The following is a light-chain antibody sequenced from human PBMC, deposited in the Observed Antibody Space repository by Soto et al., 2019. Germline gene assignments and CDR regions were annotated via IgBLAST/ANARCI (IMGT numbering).Light chain of an antibody. J-gene: IGKJ4*01. CDR3: QQYYSTPF. Sequence: DIVMTQSPDSLAVSLSERATINCKSSQSVLYSSNNKNYLAWYQQKPGQPPKLLIYWASTRESGVPDRFSGSGSGTDFTLTISSLQAEDVAVYYCQQYYSTPFFGGGTKVEIK. V-gene: IGKV4-1*01. CDR2: WAS. CDR1: QSVLYSSNNKNY.